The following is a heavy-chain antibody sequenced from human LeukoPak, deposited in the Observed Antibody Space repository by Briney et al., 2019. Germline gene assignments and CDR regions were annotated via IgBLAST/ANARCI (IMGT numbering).Heavy chain of an antibody. J-gene: IGHJ5*02. D-gene: IGHD6-19*01. V-gene: IGHV4-38-2*01. Sequence: PSETLSLTCGVSGYSISSGYFWGWIRQPPGKGLEWIGTIFQSGSTHYNPSLKSRVTISIDTSTNQFSLKLRSVTAADTAVYYCAGRYSSDPGSWFDPWGQGTLVTVSS. CDR3: AGRYSSDPGSWFDP. CDR2: IFQSGST. CDR1: GYSISSGYF.